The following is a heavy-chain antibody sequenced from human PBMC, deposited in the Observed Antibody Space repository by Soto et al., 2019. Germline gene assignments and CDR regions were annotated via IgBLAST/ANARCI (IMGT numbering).Heavy chain of an antibody. CDR3: ARGSFYPPAGNLGGLFDP. D-gene: IGHD3-16*02. CDR1: GGSITNYY. CDR2: IYISGST. J-gene: IGHJ5*02. Sequence: QVQLQESGPGLVKPSETLSLTCTVSGGSITNYYWNWIQQPAGKGLEWIGRIYISGSTDYNPSLKSRVTMSINTSRNQFSLRVDSVTAADTAIYFCARGSFYPPAGNLGGLFDPWGQGNLVTVSS. V-gene: IGHV4-4*07.